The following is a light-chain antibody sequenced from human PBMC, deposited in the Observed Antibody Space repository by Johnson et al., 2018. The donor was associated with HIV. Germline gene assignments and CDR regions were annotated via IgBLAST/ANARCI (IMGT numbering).Light chain of an antibody. J-gene: IGLJ1*01. CDR1: SSNIGNNY. CDR2: DNN. V-gene: IGLV1-51*01. CDR3: GPWDCRLMAPFV. Sequence: QSVLTQPPSVSAAPGQKVTISCSGSSSNIGNNYVSWYQQLPGTAPKLLIYDNNKRPSGSPDRFSGFKYGTSDTLGIPGLQTGDEAEYYCGPWDCRLMAPFVLETGTKVTVL.